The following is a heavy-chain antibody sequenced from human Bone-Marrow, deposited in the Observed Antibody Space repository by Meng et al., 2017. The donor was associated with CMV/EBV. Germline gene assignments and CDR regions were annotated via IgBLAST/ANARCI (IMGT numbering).Heavy chain of an antibody. CDR2: ISSSSSYI. V-gene: IGHV3-21*01. Sequence: GVLKISCAASGFTFSSYSMNWVRQAPGKGLEWVSSISSSSSYIYYADSVKGRFTISRDNAKNSLYLQMNSLRAEDTAVYYCARDRYDFWSGYYRPYYYGMDVWGQGTTVTVSS. D-gene: IGHD3-3*01. CDR1: GFTFSSYS. CDR3: ARDRYDFWSGYYRPYYYGMDV. J-gene: IGHJ6*02.